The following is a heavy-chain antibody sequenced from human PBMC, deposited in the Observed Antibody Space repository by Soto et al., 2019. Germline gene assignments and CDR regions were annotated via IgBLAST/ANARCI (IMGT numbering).Heavy chain of an antibody. V-gene: IGHV1-69*13. Sequence: ASVKVSCKASGGTFSSYAISWVRQAPGQGLEWMGGIIPIFGTANYAQKFQGRVTITADESTSTAYMELSSLRSEDTAVYYCATADSSSSAFDIWGQGTMVTVSS. J-gene: IGHJ3*02. CDR2: IIPIFGTA. CDR3: ATADSSSSAFDI. D-gene: IGHD6-6*01. CDR1: GGTFSSYA.